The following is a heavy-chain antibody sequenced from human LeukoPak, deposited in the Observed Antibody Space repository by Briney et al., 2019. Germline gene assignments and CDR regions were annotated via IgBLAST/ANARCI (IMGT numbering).Heavy chain of an antibody. J-gene: IGHJ4*02. CDR2: ISSSSSYI. CDR1: GFTFSSYA. Sequence: GGSLRLSCAASGFTFSSYAMSWVRQAPGRGLEWVSSISSSSSYIYYADSVKGRFTISRDNAKNSLYLQMNSLRAEDTAVYYCARDLEVVVPAAMSFDYWGQGTLVTVSS. CDR3: ARDLEVVVPAAMSFDY. D-gene: IGHD2-2*01. V-gene: IGHV3-21*01.